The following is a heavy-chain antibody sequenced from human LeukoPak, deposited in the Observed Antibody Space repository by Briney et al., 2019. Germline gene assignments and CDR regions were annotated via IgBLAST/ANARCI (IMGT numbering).Heavy chain of an antibody. CDR2: VYPGDSAT. CDR1: GYIFANYW. J-gene: IGHJ4*02. CDR3: VRFAYGSDFFPGHY. D-gene: IGHD3/OR15-3a*01. Sequence: GGSLRLSCKGSGYIFANYWIGWVCQMPGKGLEWMGIVYPGDSATRYSPSFQGQVTISADRSITTAYLQWSSLKASDTAMYYCVRFAYGSDFFPGHYWGQGTRVTVSS. V-gene: IGHV5-51*01.